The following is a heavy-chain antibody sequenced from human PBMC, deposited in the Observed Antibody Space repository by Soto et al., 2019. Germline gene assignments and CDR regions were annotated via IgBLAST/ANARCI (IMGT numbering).Heavy chain of an antibody. CDR2: IYSGGYT. V-gene: IGHV3-53*01. J-gene: IGHJ4*02. CDR3: AKEKVGSFDY. CDR1: GFSVSSNH. Sequence: GGSLRLSCAASGFSVSSNHMNWVRQAPGKGLEWVALIYSGGYTYYADSVKGRFTISRDISKNTLFLQMNSLRVEDTAVYFCAKEKVGSFDYWVQGALVTVSS.